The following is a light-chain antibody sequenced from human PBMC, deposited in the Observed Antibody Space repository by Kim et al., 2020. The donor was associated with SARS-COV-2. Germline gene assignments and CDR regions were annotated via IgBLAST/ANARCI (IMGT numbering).Light chain of an antibody. Sequence: GQSITLSCTGTSSDVGTYNTVSWYLQHPGEPPKLMIYDVTKRPSAVSNRFSGSKSGNTASLTISGLQTEDEADYYCSSYTSSGPVVFGGGTRLTVL. CDR3: SSYTSSGPVV. J-gene: IGLJ2*01. CDR1: SSDVGTYNT. CDR2: DVT. V-gene: IGLV2-14*03.